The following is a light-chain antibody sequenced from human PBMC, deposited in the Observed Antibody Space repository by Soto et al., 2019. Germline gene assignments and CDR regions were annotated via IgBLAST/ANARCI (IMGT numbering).Light chain of an antibody. V-gene: IGKV3-20*01. CDR3: QHYGSLVLT. Sequence: EIVLTQSPGTLSLSPGERVTVSCRASQSVSSTYLAWYQRKPGQAPRLLIYGASSRATGIPDRFSGSGSGTDFTLTISRREPDDFAVYYCQHYGSLVLTFGGGTKVEIK. CDR1: QSVSSTY. J-gene: IGKJ4*01. CDR2: GAS.